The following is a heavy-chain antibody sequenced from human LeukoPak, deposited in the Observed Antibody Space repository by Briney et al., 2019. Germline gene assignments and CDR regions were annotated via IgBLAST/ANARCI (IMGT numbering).Heavy chain of an antibody. CDR3: AAKGNGYTGIYVFAH. J-gene: IGHJ4*02. CDR2: LYASGTA. V-gene: IGHV3-66*01. Sequence: PGGSLRLSCAASGFGVSVNYMSWVRQAPGKGLEGVSVLYASGTAKHADSVKGRFTISRDTSDNTLNLQMNGLGAEDSAVYYCAAKGNGYTGIYVFAHWGQGTLVTVSA. CDR1: GFGVSVNY. D-gene: IGHD1-26*01.